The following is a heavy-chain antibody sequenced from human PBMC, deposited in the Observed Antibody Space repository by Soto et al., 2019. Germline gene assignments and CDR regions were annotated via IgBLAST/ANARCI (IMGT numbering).Heavy chain of an antibody. V-gene: IGHV3-15*01. CDR1: GFTFSNAW. Sequence: EVQLVESGGGLVKPGGSLRLSCAASGFTFSNAWMSWVRQAPGKGLEWVGRIKSKTDGGTTDYAAPVKGRFTISRDDSNNTLYLQMNSLKTEDTAVYYCTTRRNSRGYSSSWYPFDYWGQGTLVTVSS. CDR3: TTRRNSRGYSSSWYPFDY. CDR2: IKSKTDGGTT. J-gene: IGHJ4*02. D-gene: IGHD6-13*01.